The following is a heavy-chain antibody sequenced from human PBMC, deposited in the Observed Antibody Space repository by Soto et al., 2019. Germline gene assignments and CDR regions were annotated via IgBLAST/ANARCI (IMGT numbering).Heavy chain of an antibody. CDR2: IYYSGST. D-gene: IGHD3-3*01. J-gene: IGHJ5*02. Sequence: QVQLQESGPGLVKPSQTLSLTCTVSGGSISSGDYYWSWIRQHPGKGLEWIGYIYYSGSTYYNPSLKRRVTISVDTSKNQFSLKLSSVTAADTAVYYRARWWSGSRQGFDPWGQGTLVTVSS. CDR1: GGSISSGDYY. CDR3: ARWWSGSRQGFDP. V-gene: IGHV4-31*03.